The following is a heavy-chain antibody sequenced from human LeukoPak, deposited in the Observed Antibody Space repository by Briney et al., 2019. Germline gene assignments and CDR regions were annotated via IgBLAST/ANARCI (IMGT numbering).Heavy chain of an antibody. Sequence: GGSLRLSCAASGFTFSNAWMSWVRQAPGKGLEWVGRIKSKTDGGTTDYAAPVKGRFTISRDDSKTTLYLQMNSLKTEGTAVYYCTTDLEGYFDWLLTGYRGQGTLVTVSS. CDR1: GFTFSNAW. D-gene: IGHD3-9*01. CDR2: IKSKTDGGTT. V-gene: IGHV3-15*01. CDR3: TTDLEGYFDWLLTGY. J-gene: IGHJ4*02.